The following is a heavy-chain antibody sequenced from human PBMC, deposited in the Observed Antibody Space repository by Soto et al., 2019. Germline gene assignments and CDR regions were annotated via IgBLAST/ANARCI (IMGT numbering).Heavy chain of an antibody. V-gene: IGHV5-10-1*01. Sequence: PGESLKISCKGSGYSFTSYWISWVRQMPGKGLEWMGRIDPSDSYTNYSPSFQGHVTISADKSISTAYLQWSSLKASDTAMYYCASLSLGYCSGGSCYYYYGMDVWGQGTTVTVSS. CDR3: ASLSLGYCSGGSCYYYYGMDV. J-gene: IGHJ6*02. CDR2: IDPSDSYT. D-gene: IGHD2-15*01. CDR1: GYSFTSYW.